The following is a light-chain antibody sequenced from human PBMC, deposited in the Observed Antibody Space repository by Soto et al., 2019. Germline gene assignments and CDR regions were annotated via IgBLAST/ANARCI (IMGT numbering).Light chain of an antibody. V-gene: IGKV1-39*01. CDR1: QSISSY. Sequence: DIPMTQSPSSLSASIGDRVTITCRASQSISSYLNWYQQKSGKAPKLLIFAASTLQSGVPSRFSGSGSGTDFTLTISSLQPEDFATYYCQQSYSLPPLTFGGGTKVEIK. CDR2: AAS. CDR3: QQSYSLPPLT. J-gene: IGKJ4*01.